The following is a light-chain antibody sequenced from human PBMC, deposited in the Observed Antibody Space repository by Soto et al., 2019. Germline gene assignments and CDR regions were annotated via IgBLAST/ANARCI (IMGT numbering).Light chain of an antibody. CDR3: SSYAASNNFYFV. CDR1: SSDVGGYNY. V-gene: IGLV2-8*01. J-gene: IGLJ3*02. Sequence: QSALTQPPSASGSPGQSVTISCTGTSSDVGGYNYVSWYQQYPGRAPKLMIYEVTKRPSGVPDRFSGSKSGNTASLTVSGLQAEDEAAYYCSSYAASNNFYFVFGGGPMLTVL. CDR2: EVT.